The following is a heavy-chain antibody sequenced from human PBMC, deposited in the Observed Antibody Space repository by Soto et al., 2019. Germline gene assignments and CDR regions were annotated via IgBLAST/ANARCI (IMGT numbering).Heavy chain of an antibody. CDR2: INSHGSST. D-gene: IGHD2-21*02. CDR1: GFTFSSYW. CDR3: ARVGSLTASELYYFDY. V-gene: IGHV3-74*01. J-gene: IGHJ4*02. Sequence: GGSLRLSCAASGFTFSSYWMHWVRQTPGKGLVWVSRINSHGSSTTYADSVKGRFTISRDNAKNTLYLQMNSLRAEDTAVYYCARVGSLTASELYYFDYWGQGTLVTVSS.